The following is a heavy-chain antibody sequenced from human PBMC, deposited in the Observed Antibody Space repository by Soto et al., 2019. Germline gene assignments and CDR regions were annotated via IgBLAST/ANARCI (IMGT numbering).Heavy chain of an antibody. V-gene: IGHV4-59*01. Sequence: LSLTCTVSGGSISSYYWSWIRQPPGKGLEWIGYIYYSGSTNYNPSLKSRVTISVDTSKNQFSLKLSSVTAADTAVYYCARAPPGDYFLNWFDPWGQGTLVTVSS. D-gene: IGHD4-17*01. CDR2: IYYSGST. CDR1: GGSISSYY. J-gene: IGHJ5*02. CDR3: ARAPPGDYFLNWFDP.